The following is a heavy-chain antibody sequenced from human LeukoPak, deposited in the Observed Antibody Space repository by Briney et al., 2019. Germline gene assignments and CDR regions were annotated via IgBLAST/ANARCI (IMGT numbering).Heavy chain of an antibody. CDR1: GFTFNNYG. V-gene: IGHV3-30*03. CDR3: ARVGITMIVVDYYMDV. Sequence: GGSLRLSCAASGFTFNNYGMHWVRQAPGKGLEWVAVISYDGSNKYYADSVKGRFTISRDNSKNTLYLQMNSLRTEDTAVYYCARVGITMIVVDYYMDVWGKGTTVTISS. J-gene: IGHJ6*03. CDR2: ISYDGSNK. D-gene: IGHD3-22*01.